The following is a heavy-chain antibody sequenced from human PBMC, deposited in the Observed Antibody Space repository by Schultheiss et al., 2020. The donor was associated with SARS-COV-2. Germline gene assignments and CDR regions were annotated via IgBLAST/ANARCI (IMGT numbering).Heavy chain of an antibody. J-gene: IGHJ5*02. Sequence: SETLSLTCAVYGGSFSGYYWSWIRQPPGKGLEWIGYIYYSGSTNYNPSLKSRVTISVDTPKNQFSLKLSSVTAADTAVYYCARAGFWSGYYGNWFDPWGQGTLVTVSS. V-gene: IGHV4-34*01. CDR2: IYYSGST. CDR1: GGSFSGYY. D-gene: IGHD3-3*01. CDR3: ARAGFWSGYYGNWFDP.